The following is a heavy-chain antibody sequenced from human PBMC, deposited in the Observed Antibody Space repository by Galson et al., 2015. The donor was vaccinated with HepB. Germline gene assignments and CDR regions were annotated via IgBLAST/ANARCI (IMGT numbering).Heavy chain of an antibody. J-gene: IGHJ6*02. CDR3: ARAVWFGEVGNYYYGMDV. D-gene: IGHD3-10*01. V-gene: IGHV3-21*01. Sequence: SMRLSCAAPGFTFSSYSMNWVRQAPGKGLEWVSSISSSSSYIYYADSVKGRFTISRDNAQNSLYLQMNSLRAEDTAVYNCARAVWFGEVGNYYYGMDVWGQGTTVTVSS. CDR2: ISSSSSYI. CDR1: GFTFSSYS.